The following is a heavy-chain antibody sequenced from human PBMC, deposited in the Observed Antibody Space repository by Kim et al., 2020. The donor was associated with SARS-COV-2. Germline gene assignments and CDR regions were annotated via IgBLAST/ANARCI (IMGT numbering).Heavy chain of an antibody. CDR2: INPSGGST. CDR1: GYTFTSYY. Sequence: ASVKVSCKASGYTFTSYYMHWVRQAPGQGLEWMGIINPSGGSTSYAQKFQGRVTMTRDTSTSTVYMELSSLRSEDTAVYYCARGFLVTGYYMDYYGMDVWGQGTTVTVSS. CDR3: ARGFLVTGYYMDYYGMDV. J-gene: IGHJ6*02. D-gene: IGHD3-9*01. V-gene: IGHV1-46*01.